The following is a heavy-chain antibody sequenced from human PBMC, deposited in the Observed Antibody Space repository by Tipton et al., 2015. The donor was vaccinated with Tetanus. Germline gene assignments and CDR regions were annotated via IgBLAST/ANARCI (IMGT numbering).Heavy chain of an antibody. J-gene: IGHJ3*02. CDR1: GASVRSLNHY. Sequence: TLSLTCTVSGASVRSLNHYWSWLRQPPGKPLEWISDIYYSGATEYNPSLQSRVTTSLHASQRQFSLKLTSVTPADTAIYYCARKGRQFCSGDCYPTAYDIWGHGTVVTVSS. CDR2: IYYSGAT. CDR3: ARKGRQFCSGDCYPTAYDI. V-gene: IGHV4-61*01. D-gene: IGHD2-21*02.